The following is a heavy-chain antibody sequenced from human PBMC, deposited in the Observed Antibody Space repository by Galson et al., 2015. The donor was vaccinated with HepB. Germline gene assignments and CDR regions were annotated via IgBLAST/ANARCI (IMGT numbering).Heavy chain of an antibody. CDR2: MNPNSGNT. D-gene: IGHD3-16*01. CDR1: GYTFTSYD. CDR3: ARGGPLTVTYNWFDP. Sequence: SVKVSCKASGYTFTSYDINWVRQATGQGLEWMGWMNPNSGNTGYAQKFQGRVTMTRNTSISTAYMELSSLRSEDTAVYYCARGGPLTVTYNWFDPWGQGTLVTVSS. V-gene: IGHV1-8*01. J-gene: IGHJ5*02.